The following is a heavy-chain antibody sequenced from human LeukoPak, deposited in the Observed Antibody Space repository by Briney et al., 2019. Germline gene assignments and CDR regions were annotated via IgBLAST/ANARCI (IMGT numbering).Heavy chain of an antibody. CDR2: VYYGRSP. D-gene: IGHD6-25*01. J-gene: IGHJ4*02. V-gene: IGHV4-59*05. Sequence: SETLSLTCTVSGASISSDYWNWIRQPPGKGLEWIGSVYYGRSPYFNPSLESRATISVDTSKNHFSLKISSVTAADTAVYYCARSSGTGTFSYWGQGTLVTVSS. CDR3: ARSSGTGTFSY. CDR1: GASISSDY.